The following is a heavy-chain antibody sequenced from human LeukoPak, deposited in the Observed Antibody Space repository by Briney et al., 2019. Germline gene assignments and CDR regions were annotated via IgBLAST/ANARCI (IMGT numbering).Heavy chain of an antibody. Sequence: SETLSLTCAVYGGSFSGYYWSWIRQPPGKGLEWIGEINHSGSTNYNPSLKSRVTISVDTSKNQFSLKLSSVTAAHTAVYYCATTYYDLWSGYWPTDWGQGTLVTVSS. V-gene: IGHV4-34*01. CDR3: ATTYYDLWSGYWPTD. CDR2: INHSGST. J-gene: IGHJ4*02. CDR1: GGSFSGYY. D-gene: IGHD3-3*01.